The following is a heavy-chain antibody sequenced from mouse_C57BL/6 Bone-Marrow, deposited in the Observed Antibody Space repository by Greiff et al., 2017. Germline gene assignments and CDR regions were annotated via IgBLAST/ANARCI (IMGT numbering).Heavy chain of an antibody. Sequence: EVKVVESGGGLVKPGGSLKLSCAASGFTFSSYAMSWVRQTPEKRLEWVATISDGGSYTYYPDNVKGRFTISRDNAKNNLYLQMSHLKSEDTAMYYCALITTVVANYAMDYWGQGTSVTVSS. CDR2: ISDGGSYT. CDR3: ALITTVVANYAMDY. CDR1: GFTFSSYA. J-gene: IGHJ4*01. D-gene: IGHD1-1*01. V-gene: IGHV5-4*03.